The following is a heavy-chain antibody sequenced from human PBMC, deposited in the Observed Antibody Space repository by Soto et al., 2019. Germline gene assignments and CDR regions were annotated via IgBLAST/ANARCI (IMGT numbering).Heavy chain of an antibody. CDR1: GYAFTDHY. J-gene: IGHJ6*02. V-gene: IGHV1-46*01. CDR2: ISPDGGST. CDR3: ARGRNYYYYGMDV. Sequence: ASVKVSCKASGYAFTDHYIHWVRQAPGQGLEWMGIISPDGGSTRYSQQFQARITMTRDTSTSTVYMELSSLRAEDTAVYYCARGRNYYYYGMDVWGQGTTVTVSS.